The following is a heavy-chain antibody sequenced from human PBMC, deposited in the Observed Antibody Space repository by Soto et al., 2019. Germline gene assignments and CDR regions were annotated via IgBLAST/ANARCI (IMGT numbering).Heavy chain of an antibody. CDR1: GFDFRSYS. V-gene: IGHV3-48*02. J-gene: IGHJ3*02. CDR3: ATDRDWAFDI. D-gene: IGHD3-9*01. CDR2: ITRTSDSR. Sequence: VGSLRLSGAASGFDFRSYSMNWVRQAPGKGLEWVSYITRTSDSRNYPDSVKGRFTISRDNAEGSLYLQMNGLRDEDTAVYYCATDRDWAFDIWGQGTMVTVSS.